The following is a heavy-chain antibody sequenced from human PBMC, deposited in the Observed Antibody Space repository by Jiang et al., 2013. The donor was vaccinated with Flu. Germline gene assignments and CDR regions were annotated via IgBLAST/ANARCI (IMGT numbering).Heavy chain of an antibody. V-gene: IGHV4-4*02. D-gene: IGHD2-2*01. CDR3: ARAEVPARGAFDI. Sequence: SLTCAVSGGSISSSNWWSWVRQPPGKGLEWIGEIYHSGSTNYNPSLKSRVTISVDKSKNQFSLKLSSVTAADTAVYYCARAEVPARGAFDIWGQGTMVTVSS. CDR1: GGSISSSNW. J-gene: IGHJ3*02. CDR2: IYHSGST.